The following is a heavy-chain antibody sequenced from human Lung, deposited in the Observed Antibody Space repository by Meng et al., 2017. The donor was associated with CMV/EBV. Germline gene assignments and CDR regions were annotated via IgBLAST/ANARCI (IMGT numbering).Heavy chain of an antibody. D-gene: IGHD1-26*01. V-gene: IGHV3-23*01. CDR1: GFTFSSYA. CDR2: ISGSGGST. CDR3: AKDRGGSGSYYGDY. J-gene: IGHJ4*02. Sequence: SXAASGFTFSSYAMSWVRQAPGKGLEWVSAISGSGGSTYYADSVKGRFTISRDNSKNTLYLQMNSLRAEDTAVYYCAKDRGGSGSYYGDYWGQGXLVTVSS.